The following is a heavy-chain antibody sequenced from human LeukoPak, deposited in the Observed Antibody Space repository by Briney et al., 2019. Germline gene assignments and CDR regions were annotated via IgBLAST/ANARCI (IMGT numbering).Heavy chain of an antibody. V-gene: IGHV3-30*09. CDR3: ARDRDSSGYYDPFDAFDI. D-gene: IGHD3-22*01. Sequence: SCKASGYTFTSYDINWVRQAPGKGLEWVAVISYDGSNKYYADSVKGRFAISRDNSKNTLYLQMNSLRAEDTAVYYCARDRDSSGYYDPFDAFDIWGQGTMVTVSS. CDR1: GYTFTSYD. CDR2: ISYDGSNK. J-gene: IGHJ3*02.